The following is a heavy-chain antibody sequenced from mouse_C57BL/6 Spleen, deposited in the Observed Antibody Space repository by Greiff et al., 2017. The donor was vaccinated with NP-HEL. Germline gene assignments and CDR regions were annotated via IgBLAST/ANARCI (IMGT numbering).Heavy chain of an antibody. V-gene: IGHV1-69*01. CDR3: ARSGDDYDVGKWYFDV. Sequence: QVQLQQPGAELVMPGASVKLSCKASGYTFTSYWMHWVKQRPGQGLEWIGEIDPADSYTNYNQKFKGKSTLTVDKSPSTAYMQLSSLTSEDSAVYYCARSGDDYDVGKWYFDVWGTGTTVTVSS. CDR1: GYTFTSYW. D-gene: IGHD2-4*01. J-gene: IGHJ1*03. CDR2: IDPADSYT.